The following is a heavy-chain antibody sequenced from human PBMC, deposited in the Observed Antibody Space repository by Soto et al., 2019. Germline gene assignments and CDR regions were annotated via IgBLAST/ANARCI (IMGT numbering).Heavy chain of an antibody. V-gene: IGHV3-33*01. CDR1: GFTLSSNG. J-gene: IGHJ3*02. Sequence: GGSLRLSCAASGFTLSSNGMHWVRQAPGKGLEWVAFICYDGSDKYYADSVKGRFTTSRDNSKNTPYLQMTSLRGEDTSVYYCARDRSPIYPPDAFDIWGQGTLVTVSS. CDR2: ICYDGSDK. CDR3: ARDRSPIYPPDAFDI.